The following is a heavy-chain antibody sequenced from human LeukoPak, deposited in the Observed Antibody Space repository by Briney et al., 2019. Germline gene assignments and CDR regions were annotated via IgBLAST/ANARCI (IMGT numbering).Heavy chain of an antibody. CDR2: ISGSGGST. CDR1: GFTFSSYA. D-gene: IGHD3-10*01. Sequence: PGGSLRLSCAASGFTFSSYAMSWVRQAPGKGLEWVSAISGSGGSTYYADSVKGRFTISRDNSKNTLYLQMNSLRAEDTAVYYCAKVTKYGSGSYPPFDYWGQGTLVTVSS. V-gene: IGHV3-23*01. CDR3: AKVTKYGSGSYPPFDY. J-gene: IGHJ4*02.